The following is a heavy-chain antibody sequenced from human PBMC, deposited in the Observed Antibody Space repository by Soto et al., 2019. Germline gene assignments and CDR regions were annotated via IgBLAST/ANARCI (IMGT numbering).Heavy chain of an antibody. CDR1: GGTFSSYA. CDR2: IIPIFGTA. D-gene: IGHD5-12*01. CDR3: ASSVAKYYYYGMDV. J-gene: IGHJ6*02. V-gene: IGHV1-69*12. Sequence: QVQLVQSGAEVKKPGSSVKVSCKASGGTFSSYAISWVRQAPGQGLEWMGGIIPIFGTANYAQKFQGRVTITANETTSTVYMELSSLRSEDTAVYYCASSVAKYYYYGMDVWGQGTTVTVSS.